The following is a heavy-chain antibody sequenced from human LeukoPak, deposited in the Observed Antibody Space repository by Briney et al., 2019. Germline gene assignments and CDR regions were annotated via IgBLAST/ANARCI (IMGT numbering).Heavy chain of an antibody. J-gene: IGHJ4*02. CDR1: GGSISSSSYY. CDR3: ARQGLPYYFDY. Sequence: SETLSLTCTVSGGSISSSSYYWGWIRQPPGKGLEWIGSIYYSGSTYYNPSLKSRVTISVDTSKNQFSLKLSSVTAADTAVYYCARQGLPYYFDYWGQGPRSPSPQ. CDR2: IYYSGST. V-gene: IGHV4-39*01. D-gene: IGHD5-12*01.